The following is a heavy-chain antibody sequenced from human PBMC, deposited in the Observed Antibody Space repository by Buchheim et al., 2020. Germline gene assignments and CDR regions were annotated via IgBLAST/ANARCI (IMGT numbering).Heavy chain of an antibody. CDR3: ARGRRSTRYSSGWYDWFDP. V-gene: IGHV3-48*02. Sequence: EVQLVESGGGLVQPGGSLRLSCAASGFTFSSYSMNWVRQAPGKGLEWVSYISSSSSTIYYADSVKGRFTISRDNAKNSLYLQMNSLRDEDTAVYYCARGRRSTRYSSGWYDWFDPWGQGTL. D-gene: IGHD6-19*01. J-gene: IGHJ5*02. CDR2: ISSSSSTI. CDR1: GFTFSSYS.